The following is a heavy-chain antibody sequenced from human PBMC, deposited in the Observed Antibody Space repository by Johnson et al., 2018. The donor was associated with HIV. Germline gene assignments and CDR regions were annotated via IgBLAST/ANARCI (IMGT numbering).Heavy chain of an antibody. Sequence: MQLVESGGGLVQPGGSLRLSCAASGFTFSSYAMSWVRQAPGKGLEWVSAISGSGGSTYYADSVKGRFTISRDNSKNTLYLQMKRLRVEDTAVYYCARDDLDNSGHLMAFDIWGQGTMVSVSS. CDR1: GFTFSSYA. CDR3: ARDDLDNSGHLMAFDI. J-gene: IGHJ3*02. V-gene: IGHV3-23*04. CDR2: ISGSGGST. D-gene: IGHD1-26*01.